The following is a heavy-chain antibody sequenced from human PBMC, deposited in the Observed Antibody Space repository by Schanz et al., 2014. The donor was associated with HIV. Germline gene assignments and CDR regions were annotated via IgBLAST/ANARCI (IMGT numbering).Heavy chain of an antibody. V-gene: IGHV3-33*03. CDR2: IWSDGNNK. Sequence: QVQLVESGGGVVQPGRSLRLSCAGSGFSFDTFGIHWVRQAPGKGLEWVAVIWSDGNNKYYGDSVKGRFAISRDKSKNTLSLQMTALRTEDTAIYYCAKPEYDSSGNSQTHFDYWGQGTLVSVSS. D-gene: IGHD3-22*01. CDR3: AKPEYDSSGNSQTHFDY. J-gene: IGHJ4*02. CDR1: GFSFDTFG.